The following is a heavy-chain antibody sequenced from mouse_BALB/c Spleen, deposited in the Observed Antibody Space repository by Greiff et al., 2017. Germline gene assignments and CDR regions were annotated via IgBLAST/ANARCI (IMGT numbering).Heavy chain of an antibody. CDR2: IDPANGNT. CDR3: ARYYPYAMDY. Sequence: VQLKESGAELVKPGASVKLSCTASGFNIKDTYMHWVKQRPEQGLEWIGRIDPANGNTKYDPKFQGKATITADTSSNTAYLQLSSLTSEDTAVYYCARYYPYAMDYWGQGTSVTVSS. V-gene: IGHV14-3*02. CDR1: GFNIKDTY. J-gene: IGHJ4*01. D-gene: IGHD1-1*01.